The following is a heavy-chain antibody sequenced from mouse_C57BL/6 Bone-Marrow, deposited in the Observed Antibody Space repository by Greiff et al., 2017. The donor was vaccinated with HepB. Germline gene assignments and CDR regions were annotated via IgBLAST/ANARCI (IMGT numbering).Heavy chain of an antibody. Sequence: VKLMESGAELVRPGTSVKVSCKASGYAFTNYLIEWVKQRPGQGLEWIGVINPGSGGTNYNEKFKGKATLTADKSSSTAYMQLSSLTSEDSAVYFCARRDFEGRGYFDYWGQGTTLTVSS. D-gene: IGHD3-3*01. CDR3: ARRDFEGRGYFDY. J-gene: IGHJ2*01. CDR1: GYAFTNYL. V-gene: IGHV1-54*01. CDR2: INPGSGGT.